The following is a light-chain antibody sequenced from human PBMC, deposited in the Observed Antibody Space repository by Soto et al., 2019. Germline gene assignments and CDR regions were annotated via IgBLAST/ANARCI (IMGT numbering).Light chain of an antibody. CDR2: RDS. CDR3: QVWDSSTARV. CDR1: NIGSKN. Sequence: SYELTQPLSVSVALGQTARITCGGNNIGSKNVHWYQQKPGQAPVLVIYRDSNRSSGIPERFSGSNSGNTATLTISRAQAGDEADYYCQVWDSSTARVFGGGTQLTVL. J-gene: IGLJ3*02. V-gene: IGLV3-9*01.